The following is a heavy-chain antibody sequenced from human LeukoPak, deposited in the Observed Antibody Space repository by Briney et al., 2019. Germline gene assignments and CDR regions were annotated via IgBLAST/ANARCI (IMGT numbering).Heavy chain of an antibody. CDR2: IWYDGSNK. V-gene: IGHV3-33*01. CDR1: GFIFSSYG. CDR3: ARKNYYDSTGYSNYYDGMDV. D-gene: IGHD3-22*01. Sequence: PGGSLRLSCVASGFIFSSYGMHWVRQAPGKGLEWVAVIWYDGSNKYYVDSVKGRFTISRDNSKNTLYLQMNGLRAEDTAVYYCARKNYYDSTGYSNYYDGMDVWGQGSTVTVSS. J-gene: IGHJ6*02.